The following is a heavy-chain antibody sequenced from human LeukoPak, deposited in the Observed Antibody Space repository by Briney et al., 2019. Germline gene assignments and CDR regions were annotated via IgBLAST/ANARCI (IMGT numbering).Heavy chain of an antibody. V-gene: IGHV3-23*01. Sequence: PGGSLRLSCAASGFTFSSYAMSWVRQAPGKGLEWVSAISGSGGSTYYADSVKGRFTISRDNSKNTLYPQMNSLRAEDTAVYYCAKAISGCDLRLCLDYWGQGTLVTVSS. J-gene: IGHJ4*02. CDR2: ISGSGGST. D-gene: IGHD5-12*01. CDR3: AKAISGCDLRLCLDY. CDR1: GFTFSSYA.